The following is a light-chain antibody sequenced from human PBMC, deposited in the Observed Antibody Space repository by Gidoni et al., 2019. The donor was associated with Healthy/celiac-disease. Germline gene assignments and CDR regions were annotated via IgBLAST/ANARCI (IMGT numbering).Light chain of an antibody. Sequence: SYVLSQPLSVSVALGQTARITSGGNNIESKNVHWYQQKPGQAPVLVIYRDSNRPSWIPERFSGSNSGNTATLTISRAQAGDEADYYCQVWDSSTANVVFGGGTKLTVL. CDR2: RDS. CDR1: NIESKN. CDR3: QVWDSSTANVV. J-gene: IGLJ2*01. V-gene: IGLV3-9*01.